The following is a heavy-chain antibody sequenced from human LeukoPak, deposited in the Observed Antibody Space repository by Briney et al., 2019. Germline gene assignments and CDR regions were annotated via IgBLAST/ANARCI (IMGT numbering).Heavy chain of an antibody. D-gene: IGHD1-1*01. V-gene: IGHV3-30*02. Sequence: GGSLRLSCAASGFTFSSYGMHWVRQAPGKGLEWVAFIRYDGSNKYYADSVKGRFTISRDNSKNTLYLQMNSLRAEDTAVYYCARWTTTFLDYWGQGTLVTVSS. CDR3: ARWTTTFLDY. CDR1: GFTFSSYG. J-gene: IGHJ4*02. CDR2: IRYDGSNK.